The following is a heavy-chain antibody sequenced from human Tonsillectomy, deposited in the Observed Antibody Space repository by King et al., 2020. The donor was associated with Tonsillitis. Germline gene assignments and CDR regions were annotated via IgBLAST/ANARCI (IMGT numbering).Heavy chain of an antibody. Sequence: VQLVESGAEVKKPGESLKISCKASGYSFTNYWIGWVRQMPGKGLEWMGIIYPGDSDTRYSPSFQGQVTISADKSINTAYLQWSSLKASDTAMYYCARLPPYGSGSYYNPFDYWGQGTLVTVSS. CDR2: IYPGDSDT. J-gene: IGHJ4*02. V-gene: IGHV5-51*01. CDR1: GYSFTNYW. CDR3: ARLPPYGSGSYYNPFDY. D-gene: IGHD3-10*01.